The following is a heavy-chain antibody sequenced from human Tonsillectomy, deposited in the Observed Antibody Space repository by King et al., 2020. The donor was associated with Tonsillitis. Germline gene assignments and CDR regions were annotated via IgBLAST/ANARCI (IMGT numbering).Heavy chain of an antibody. CDR3: VRVHRGAFDI. J-gene: IGHJ3*02. CDR2: INVDESAT. V-gene: IGHV3-74*01. CDR1: GFTFSSYW. Sequence: VQLVESGGGLVQPGGSLRLSCAASGFTFSSYWMHWVRQAPGKGLVWVSRINVDESATNYADSVKGRFTISRDNAKNTLFLQMISLRAEDTAVYYCVRVHRGAFDIWGQGIMVIVSS.